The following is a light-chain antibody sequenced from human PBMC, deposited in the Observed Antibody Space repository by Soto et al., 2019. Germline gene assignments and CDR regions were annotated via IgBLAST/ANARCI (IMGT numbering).Light chain of an antibody. J-gene: IGKJ5*01. V-gene: IGKV3-20*01. Sequence: VVLTQSPGTLSLSPGERATLSCVANQSVTSNYLAWYQQKPGQAPRLLIYAASSRATGIPDRFSGSGSGTDFTLTINRLEPEDFAVYYCQQYGSSITFGQGTRLEIK. CDR3: QQYGSSIT. CDR1: QSVTSNY. CDR2: AAS.